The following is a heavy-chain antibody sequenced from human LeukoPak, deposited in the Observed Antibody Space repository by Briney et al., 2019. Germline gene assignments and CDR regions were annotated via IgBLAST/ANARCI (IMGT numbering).Heavy chain of an antibody. CDR3: ARQGGYSSSPDY. Sequence: NPSETLSLTCTVSGGSISSYYWNWIRQPPGKGLEWIGYIYYSGSTNYNPSLKSRVAISVDASKNQFSLKLSSVTAADTAVYYCARQGGYSSSPDYWGQGTLVTVSS. V-gene: IGHV4-59*08. CDR2: IYYSGST. CDR1: GGSISSYY. J-gene: IGHJ4*02. D-gene: IGHD6-13*01.